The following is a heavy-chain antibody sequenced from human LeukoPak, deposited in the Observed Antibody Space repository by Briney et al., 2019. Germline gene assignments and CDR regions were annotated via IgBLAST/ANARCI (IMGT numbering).Heavy chain of an antibody. V-gene: IGHV4-34*01. D-gene: IGHD6-6*01. CDR2: INHSGST. Sequence: PSETLSLTCAVYGGSFSGYYWSWIRQPPGKGLEWIGEINHSGSTNYNPSLKSRVTISVDTSKNQFSLKLSSVTAADTAVYYCARQYSSWDNWFDPWGQGTLVTVSS. J-gene: IGHJ5*02. CDR3: ARQYSSWDNWFDP. CDR1: GGSFSGYY.